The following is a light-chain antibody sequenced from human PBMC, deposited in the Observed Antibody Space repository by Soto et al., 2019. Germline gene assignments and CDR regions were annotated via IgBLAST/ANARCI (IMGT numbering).Light chain of an antibody. CDR1: QSVGTW. CDR2: DAS. CDR3: QHYNSFSPWA. Sequence: DIQMTQSPSTLSASVGDRVTVTCRASQSVGTWLAWYQQKPGRAPNLLXYDASTLASAVPSRFSGSGSGTEFTLTISSLQSDDFATYYCQHYNSFSPWAFGQGTKVDIK. J-gene: IGKJ1*01. V-gene: IGKV1-5*01.